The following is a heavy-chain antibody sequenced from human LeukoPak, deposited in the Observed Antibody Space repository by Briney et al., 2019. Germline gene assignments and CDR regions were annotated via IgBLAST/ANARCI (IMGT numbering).Heavy chain of an antibody. D-gene: IGHD4-17*01. CDR2: IDPSSTYI. J-gene: IGHJ4*02. Sequence: GGSLRLSCSASRFTFSSYTMNWVRQAPGKGLEWVSSIDPSSTYIYYADSVKGRFTISRDNAQNSLYLQMNSLRAEDTAVHYCTRGSYGDYEYWGQGTPVTVSS. CDR3: TRGSYGDYEY. CDR1: RFTFSSYT. V-gene: IGHV3-21*01.